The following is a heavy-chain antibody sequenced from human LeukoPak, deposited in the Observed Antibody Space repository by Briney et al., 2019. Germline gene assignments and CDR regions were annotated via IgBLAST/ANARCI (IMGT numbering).Heavy chain of an antibody. D-gene: IGHD4-17*01. J-gene: IGHJ4*02. V-gene: IGHV5-51*01. CDR1: GYSFTNYW. CDR2: IHSADSNT. Sequence: GESLKISCKDSGYSFTNYWIGWVRQMPGKGLEWMGIIHSADSNTKYSPSFQGQVTISADKSISTAYLQWSGLKASDAAMYYCAGARHGDYRWDYWGQGTLVTVSS. CDR3: AGARHGDYRWDY.